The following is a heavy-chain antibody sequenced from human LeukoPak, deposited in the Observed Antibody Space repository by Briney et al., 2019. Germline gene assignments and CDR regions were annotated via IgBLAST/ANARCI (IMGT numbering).Heavy chain of an antibody. J-gene: IGHJ4*02. Sequence: GGSLRLSCAASGFTFYSFDMHWVRQAPGRGLEWVALISYDGTNKYYADSVKGRFTISRDNSKNTLYLHMDSLRAEDTAVYYCVRWGGVSSYWGQGTLVSVSS. V-gene: IGHV3-30*04. D-gene: IGHD3-16*01. CDR3: VRWGGVSSY. CDR2: ISYDGTNK. CDR1: GFTFYSFD.